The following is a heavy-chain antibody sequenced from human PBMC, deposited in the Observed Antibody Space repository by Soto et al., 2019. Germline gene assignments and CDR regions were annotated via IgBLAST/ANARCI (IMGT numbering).Heavy chain of an antibody. CDR3: ARLLVHYGSGSYFDY. V-gene: IGHV4-39*01. J-gene: IGHJ4*02. D-gene: IGHD3-10*01. CDR2: IYYSGST. CDR1: GGSISSSSYY. Sequence: SETLSLTCTVSGGSISSSSYYWGWIRQPPGKGLEWIGSIYYSGSTYYNPSLESRVTISVDTSKNQFSLKLSSVTAADTAVYYCARLLVHYGSGSYFDYWGQGTLVT.